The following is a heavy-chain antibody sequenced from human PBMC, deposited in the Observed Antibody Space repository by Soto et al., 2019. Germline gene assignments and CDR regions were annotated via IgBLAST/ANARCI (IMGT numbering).Heavy chain of an antibody. CDR3: ASNFPPYCGGDCYSGTDY. Sequence: PSETLSLTCTVSGGSISSYYWSWIRQPPGKGLEWIGYIYYSGSTNYNPSLKSRVTISVDTSKNQFSLKLSSVTAADTAVYYCASNFPPYCGGDCYSGTDYWGQGTLVTVSS. V-gene: IGHV4-59*01. J-gene: IGHJ4*02. CDR2: IYYSGST. D-gene: IGHD2-21*02. CDR1: GGSISSYY.